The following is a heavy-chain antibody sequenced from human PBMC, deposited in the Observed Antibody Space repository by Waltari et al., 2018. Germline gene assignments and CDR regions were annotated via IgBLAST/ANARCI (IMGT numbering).Heavy chain of an antibody. V-gene: IGHV3-74*01. CDR3: ARAGYYRFDY. CDR2: INRDESTT. Sequence: EVQLVESGGGLVQPGGSLRLSCEGSGFTFSNSWVHWVRQAPWKGLEWLSRINRDESTTNYADSVKGRFTISRDNAKNTLYLEMNSLRAEDTAVYYCARAGYYRFDYWGQGTLVTVSS. J-gene: IGHJ4*02. D-gene: IGHD3-22*01. CDR1: GFTFSNSW.